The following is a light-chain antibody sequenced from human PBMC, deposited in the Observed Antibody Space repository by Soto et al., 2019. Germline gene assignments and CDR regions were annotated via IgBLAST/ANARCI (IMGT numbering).Light chain of an antibody. CDR1: QSVSRSY. Sequence: NGLTQSPGTLSLSPGEKATLSCRASQSVSRSYLAWYQQKPGQAPRLLIYGASSRATGIPDRFSGSGSGTDFTLTISRLEPEDFAVYYCQQHGSSRTFGQGTKLEIK. CDR2: GAS. V-gene: IGKV3-20*01. CDR3: QQHGSSRT. J-gene: IGKJ2*01.